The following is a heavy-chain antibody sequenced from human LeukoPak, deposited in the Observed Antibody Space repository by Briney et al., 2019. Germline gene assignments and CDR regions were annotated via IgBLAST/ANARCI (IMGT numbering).Heavy chain of an antibody. J-gene: IGHJ5*02. CDR2: IKQDGSEK. V-gene: IGHV3-7*01. D-gene: IGHD3-10*01. Sequence: PGGSLRLSCAASRFTFSSYSMNWVRQAPGKGLEWVANIKQDGSEKYYVDSVKGRFTISRDNAKKSLYLQMNSLRAEDTAVYHCARDYMVRGVMPLFDPWGQGTLVTVSS. CDR1: RFTFSSYS. CDR3: ARDYMVRGVMPLFDP.